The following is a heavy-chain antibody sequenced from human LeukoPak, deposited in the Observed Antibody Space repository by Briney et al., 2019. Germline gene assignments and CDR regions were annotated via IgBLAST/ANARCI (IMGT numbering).Heavy chain of an antibody. CDR2: IRYDGINK. J-gene: IGHJ4*02. D-gene: IGHD1-26*01. V-gene: IGHV3-30*02. CDR1: GFTFSSYG. Sequence: PGGSLRLSCATSGFTFSSYGMYWVRQAPGKGLEWLAFIRYDGINKYYADSVKGRFTISRDNSKNTLYLQMNSLRAEDTAVYYCAKVDSGSYYGSFDYWGQGTLVTVSS. CDR3: AKVDSGSYYGSFDY.